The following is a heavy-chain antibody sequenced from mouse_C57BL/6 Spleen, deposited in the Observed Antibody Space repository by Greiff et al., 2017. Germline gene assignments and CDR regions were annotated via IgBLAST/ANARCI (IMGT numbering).Heavy chain of an antibody. Sequence: EVQLQQSGPELVKPGASVKMSCKASGYTFPDYNMHWVKQSHGKSLEWIGYINPNNGGTSYNQKFKGKATLTVNKSSSTAYMELRSLTSEDSAVYYCARDDGYAYYFDYWGQGTTLTVSS. V-gene: IGHV1-22*01. D-gene: IGHD2-3*01. J-gene: IGHJ2*01. CDR2: INPNNGGT. CDR3: ARDDGYAYYFDY. CDR1: GYTFPDYN.